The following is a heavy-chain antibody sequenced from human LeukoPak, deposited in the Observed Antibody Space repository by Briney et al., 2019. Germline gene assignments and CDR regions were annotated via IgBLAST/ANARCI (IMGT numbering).Heavy chain of an antibody. J-gene: IGHJ4*02. D-gene: IGHD5-24*01. Sequence: PSESLSLTCTVSGGSISSGDYYWSWIRQPPGKGLEWIGYIYYSGSTNYNPSLKSRVTISVDTSKNQFSLKLSSVTAADTAVYYCARLREVATVFDYWGQGTLVTVSS. CDR1: GGSISSGDYY. CDR3: ARLREVATVFDY. CDR2: IYYSGST. V-gene: IGHV4-61*08.